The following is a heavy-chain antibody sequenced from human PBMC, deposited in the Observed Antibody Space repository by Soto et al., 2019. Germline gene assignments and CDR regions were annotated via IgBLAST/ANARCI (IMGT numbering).Heavy chain of an antibody. CDR2: IYPGDSDT. J-gene: IGHJ6*02. CDR3: ARPGITGSWYYGMDV. CDR1: GYRFTSYW. V-gene: IGHV5-51*01. D-gene: IGHD1-20*01. Sequence: GESLKISCKGSGYRFTSYWIGWVRQMPGKGLEWMGIIYPGDSDTRYSPSFQGQVTISADKSISTAYLQWSSLKASDTAMYYCARPGITGSWYYGMDVWGQGTTVTVSS.